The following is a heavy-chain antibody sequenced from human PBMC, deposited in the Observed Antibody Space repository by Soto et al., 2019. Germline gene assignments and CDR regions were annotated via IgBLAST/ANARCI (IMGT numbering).Heavy chain of an antibody. J-gene: IGHJ4*02. CDR3: AREGRGYSYGYGKIFDY. CDR1: GGTFSSYA. CDR2: IIPIFGTA. Sequence: QVQLVQSGAEVKKPGSSVKVSCKASGGTFSSYAISWVRQAPGQGLEWMGGIIPIFGTANYAQKFQGRVTITADESTSRAYMELSSLRSEDTAVYYCAREGRGYSYGYGKIFDYWGQGTLVTVSS. D-gene: IGHD5-18*01. V-gene: IGHV1-69*01.